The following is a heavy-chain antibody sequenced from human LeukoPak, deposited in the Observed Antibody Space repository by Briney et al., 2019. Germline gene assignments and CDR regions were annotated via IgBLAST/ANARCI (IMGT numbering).Heavy chain of an antibody. CDR1: GYSISSGYY. CDR2: IYYSGST. J-gene: IGHJ3*02. CDR3: ARYIVSYPHDAFDI. Sequence: SETLSLTCTVSGYSISSGYYWGWIRQPPGKGLEWIGSIYYSGSTSYNPPLKSRVTISVDTSKKQFSLKLSSVTAADTAFYYCARYIVSYPHDAFDIWGQGTMVTVSS. D-gene: IGHD1-26*01. V-gene: IGHV4-38-2*02.